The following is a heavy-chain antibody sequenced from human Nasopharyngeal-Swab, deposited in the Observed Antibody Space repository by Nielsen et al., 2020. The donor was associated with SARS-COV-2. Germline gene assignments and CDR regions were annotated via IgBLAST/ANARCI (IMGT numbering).Heavy chain of an antibody. J-gene: IGHJ6*03. D-gene: IGHD6-6*01. V-gene: IGHV3-64D*09. CDR3: VKGPIAAPRYYMDV. CDR1: GFTFSNFA. CDR2: IRSNGGST. Sequence: GESLKISCSASGFTFSNFATHWVRQAPGKGLEYVSSIRSNGGSTYYADSVKGRFTMTRDNPKNTLYLQMSSLRGDDTAVYFCVKGPIAAPRYYMDVWGKGTTVTVS.